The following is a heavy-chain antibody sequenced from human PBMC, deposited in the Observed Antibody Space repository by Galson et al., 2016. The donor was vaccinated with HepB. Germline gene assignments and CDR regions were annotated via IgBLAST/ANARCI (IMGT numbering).Heavy chain of an antibody. Sequence: SLRLSCAVSGFSFRSYWMSWVRQTPEKGLEWVANIKADGSAEDYVDSVKGRFTISRDNAKNSVHLQMNSLRVEDTALYYCVRAGARLWFGAFWLWGQGTLVTVSS. CDR3: VRAGARLWFGAFWL. D-gene: IGHD3-10*01. J-gene: IGHJ4*02. CDR2: IKADGSAE. CDR1: GFSFRSYW. V-gene: IGHV3-7*03.